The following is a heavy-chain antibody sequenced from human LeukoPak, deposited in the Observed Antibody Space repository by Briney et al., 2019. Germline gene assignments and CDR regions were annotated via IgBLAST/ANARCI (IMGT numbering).Heavy chain of an antibody. V-gene: IGHV3-23*01. Sequence: PGGSLRPSCAASGFTFSSYGMHWVRQAPGKGLEWVSAISGSGGSTYYADSVKGRFTISRDNSKNTLYLQMNSLRAEDTAVYYCAKEGVDYKVLCYFDYWGQGTLVTVSS. D-gene: IGHD4-11*01. CDR1: GFTFSSYG. J-gene: IGHJ4*02. CDR2: ISGSGGST. CDR3: AKEGVDYKVLCYFDY.